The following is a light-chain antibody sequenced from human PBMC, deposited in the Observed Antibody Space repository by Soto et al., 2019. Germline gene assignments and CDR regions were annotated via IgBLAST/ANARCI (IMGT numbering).Light chain of an antibody. CDR1: LSVSVY. Sequence: VVLTESPATLSFSPRERSTLSCRTSLSVSVYLDWYQQKPRQAPRLLISDASNRATGIPARFSGSGSGTDFTLTISSLEPQDFAVYYCHQRQYWHPITFGHGTRLEI. CDR3: HQRQYWHPIT. V-gene: IGKV3-11*01. J-gene: IGKJ5*01. CDR2: DAS.